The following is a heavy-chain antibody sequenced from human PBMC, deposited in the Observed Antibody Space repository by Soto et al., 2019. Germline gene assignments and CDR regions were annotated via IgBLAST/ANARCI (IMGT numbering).Heavy chain of an antibody. CDR3: ARDFKCTNGVCLGYFQH. J-gene: IGHJ1*01. V-gene: IGHV1-2*04. D-gene: IGHD2-8*01. CDR2: INPNSGGT. Sequence: ASVKVSCKASGYTFTGYYMHWVRQAPGQGPEWMGWINPNSGGTNYAQKFQGWVTMTRDTSISTAYMELSRLRSDDTAVYYCARDFKCTNGVCLGYFQHWGQGTLVTVSS. CDR1: GYTFTGYY.